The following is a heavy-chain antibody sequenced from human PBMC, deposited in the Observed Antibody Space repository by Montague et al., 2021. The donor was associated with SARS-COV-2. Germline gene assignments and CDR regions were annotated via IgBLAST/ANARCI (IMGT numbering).Heavy chain of an antibody. CDR1: GYTLSEVS. CDR3: ATSRWSLLPEY. Sequence: SVKVSCKVSGYTLSEVSMHWVRQAPGKGLEWMGGFDPEDGETIYAQRFQGRVTMTEDTSTDTAYMGLSSLRSEDSGVYYCATSRWSLLPEYWGQGTLVTVSS. D-gene: IGHD2-21*02. J-gene: IGHJ4*02. CDR2: FDPEDGET. V-gene: IGHV1-24*01.